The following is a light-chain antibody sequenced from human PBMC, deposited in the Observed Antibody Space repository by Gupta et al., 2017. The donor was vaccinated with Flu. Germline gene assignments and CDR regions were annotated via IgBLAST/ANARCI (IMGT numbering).Light chain of an antibody. J-gene: IGKJ4*01. Sequence: PSTLSTSVGDRVSITCRASQSISSWLAWYQQKLGKAPKLLIYKASSLESGVPSRFSGSGSVTEFTLTISSLQPDDFATYYCQQDSSSPLTFGGGTKVEIK. CDR2: KAS. CDR3: QQDSSSPLT. CDR1: QSISSW. V-gene: IGKV1-5*03.